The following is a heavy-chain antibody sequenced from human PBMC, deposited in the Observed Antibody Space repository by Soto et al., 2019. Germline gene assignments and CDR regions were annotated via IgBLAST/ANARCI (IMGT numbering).Heavy chain of an antibody. D-gene: IGHD3-22*01. V-gene: IGHV1-18*01. CDR2: ISTYNGNT. Sequence: ASVKVSCKASGYTFITYGVSWVRQAPGQGLDWLGWISTYNGNTRYAERLQGRVTMTTDTTTNTAYMELRNLRSDDTAVYYCARRPTDYYDNSANYFLDYWGQGTQVTVSS. J-gene: IGHJ1*01. CDR1: GYTFITYG. CDR3: ARRPTDYYDNSANYFLDY.